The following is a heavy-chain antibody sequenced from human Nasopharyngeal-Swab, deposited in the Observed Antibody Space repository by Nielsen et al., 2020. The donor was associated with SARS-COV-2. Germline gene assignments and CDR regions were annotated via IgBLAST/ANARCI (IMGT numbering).Heavy chain of an antibody. CDR3: ARGVYSSSWYLY. CDR2: INHSGST. Sequence: GSLRLSCTVSGGSVSSGSYYWSWIRQPPGKGLEWIGEINHSGSTNYNPSLKSRVTISVDTSKNQFSLKLSSVTAADTAVYYCARGVYSSSWYLYWGQGTLVTVSS. D-gene: IGHD6-13*01. V-gene: IGHV4-61*01. J-gene: IGHJ4*02. CDR1: GGSVSSGSYY.